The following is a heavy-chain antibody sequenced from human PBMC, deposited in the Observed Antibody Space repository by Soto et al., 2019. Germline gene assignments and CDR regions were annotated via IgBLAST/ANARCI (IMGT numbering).Heavy chain of an antibody. CDR1: GYTFTSYG. CDR3: ARDLVSSDDHGGKGSDC. V-gene: IGHV1-18*04. CDR2: ISAYNGNT. D-gene: IGHD4-17*01. Sequence: AASVKVSCKASGYTFTSYGISWVRQAPGQGLEWMGWISAYNGNTNYAQKLQGRVTMTTDTSTSTAYMELRSLRSDDTAVYYCARDLVSSDDHGGKGSDCWGQGTLVTVSS. J-gene: IGHJ4*02.